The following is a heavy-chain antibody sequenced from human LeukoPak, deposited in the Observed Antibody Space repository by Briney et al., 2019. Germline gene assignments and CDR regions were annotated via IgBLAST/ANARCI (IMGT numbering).Heavy chain of an antibody. CDR3: ARDGDYRFTYYFDY. Sequence: SGPMLVKPTETLTLTCTFSGFSLTTPGVGVGWIRQTPGKALAWLALIYWNDDNRYSPSLRSRLTIIKDTSKNLVVLIMANMDPADTATYHCARDGDYRFTYYFDYWGQGTPVTVSS. D-gene: IGHD4-17*01. CDR1: GFSLTTPGVG. J-gene: IGHJ4*02. V-gene: IGHV2-5*01. CDR2: IYWNDDN.